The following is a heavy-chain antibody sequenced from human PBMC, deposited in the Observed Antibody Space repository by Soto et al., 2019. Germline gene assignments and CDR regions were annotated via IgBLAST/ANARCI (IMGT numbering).Heavy chain of an antibody. Sequence: GGSLRLSCAASGFTFSNALMNWVRQAPGKGLEWVGRIKSKADGGTTDYAAPVKGRFTISRDDSKNTLYLQMNSLKTEDTAVYYCTTETQFDSSGYSLGFDFWGQGTLVTVSS. V-gene: IGHV3-15*07. CDR2: IKSKADGGTT. CDR1: GFTFSNAL. CDR3: TTETQFDSSGYSLGFDF. D-gene: IGHD3-22*01. J-gene: IGHJ4*02.